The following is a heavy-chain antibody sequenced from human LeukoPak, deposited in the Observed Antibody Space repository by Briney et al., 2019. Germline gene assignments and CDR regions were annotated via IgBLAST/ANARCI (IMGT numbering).Heavy chain of an antibody. Sequence: SETLSLTCAVYGGSFSGYYWSWIRQPPGKGPEWIGEINHSGSTNYNPSLKSRVTISVDTSKNQFSLKLSSVTAADTAVYYCARGNYDFWSGYSGYAFDIWGQGTMVTVSS. D-gene: IGHD3-3*01. CDR1: GGSFSGYY. V-gene: IGHV4-34*01. J-gene: IGHJ3*02. CDR2: INHSGST. CDR3: ARGNYDFWSGYSGYAFDI.